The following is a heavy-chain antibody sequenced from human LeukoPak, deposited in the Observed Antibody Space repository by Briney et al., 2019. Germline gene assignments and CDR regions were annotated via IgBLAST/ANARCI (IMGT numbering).Heavy chain of an antibody. J-gene: IGHJ3*02. CDR3: ARVIRIAAAGRRAFDI. V-gene: IGHV4-59*01. Sequence: PSETLSLTCTVSGGSISSYYWSWIRQPPGKGLEWIGYIYYSGSTNYNPSLKSRVTISVDTSKNQFSLKLSSVTAADTAVYYCARVIRIAAAGRRAFDIWGQGTMVTVSS. D-gene: IGHD6-13*01. CDR2: IYYSGST. CDR1: GGSISSYY.